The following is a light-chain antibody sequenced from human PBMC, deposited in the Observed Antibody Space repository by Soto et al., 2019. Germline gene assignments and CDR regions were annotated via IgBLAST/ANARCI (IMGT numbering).Light chain of an antibody. CDR3: QKYYSAPFT. CDR1: QGVRNY. V-gene: IGKV1-27*01. CDR2: AAS. J-gene: IGKJ3*01. Sequence: DIQMTQSPSSLSASVGDRVTITCRASQGVRNYLAWYQQKPGTVPKLLIYAASTLQSGVPSRFSGSGSGTDFTLTISSLQPADVATYYCQKYYSAPFTFGPGTKVDIK.